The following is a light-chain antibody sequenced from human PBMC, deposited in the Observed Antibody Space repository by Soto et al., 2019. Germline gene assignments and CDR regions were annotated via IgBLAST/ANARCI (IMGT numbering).Light chain of an antibody. CDR1: SSDVGAYNY. Sequence: QSALAQSRSAAGPPGQSVTISCTGTSSDVGAYNYVSWYQQHPGKAPKLMIYEVNKRPSGVPDRFSGSKSGNTASLTVSGLQAEDEADYYCSSYAGSNNFVFGTGTKVTVL. V-gene: IGLV2-8*01. J-gene: IGLJ1*01. CDR2: EVN. CDR3: SSYAGSNNFV.